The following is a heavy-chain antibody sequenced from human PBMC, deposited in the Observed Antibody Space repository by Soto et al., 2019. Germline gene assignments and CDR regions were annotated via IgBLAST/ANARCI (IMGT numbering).Heavy chain of an antibody. J-gene: IGHJ4*02. D-gene: IGHD2-15*01. V-gene: IGHV1-18*01. CDR3: ARERSHLSCYCTYFDY. CDR2: ISAYNGNT. Sequence: GASVKVSCKASGYTFTSYGISWVRQAPGQGLEWMGWISAYNGNTNYAQKLQGRVTMTTDTSTSTAYMELRSLRSDDTAVYYCARERSHLSCYCTYFDYWGQGTLVTVSS. CDR1: GYTFTSYG.